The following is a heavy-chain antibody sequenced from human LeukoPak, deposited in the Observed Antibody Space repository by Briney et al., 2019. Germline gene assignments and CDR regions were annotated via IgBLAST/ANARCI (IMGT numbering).Heavy chain of an antibody. CDR1: GFTFSSYS. CDR3: ARADSSGYYDWFDP. Sequence: GRSLRLASAAYGFTFSSYSMNWDRQAAGEVLEWVSYISSSSSTIYYADSVKGRFTISRDNAKNSLYLQMNSLRAEDTAVYYCARADSSGYYDWFDPWGQGTLVTVSS. CDR2: ISSSSSTI. J-gene: IGHJ5*02. V-gene: IGHV3-48*04. D-gene: IGHD3-22*01.